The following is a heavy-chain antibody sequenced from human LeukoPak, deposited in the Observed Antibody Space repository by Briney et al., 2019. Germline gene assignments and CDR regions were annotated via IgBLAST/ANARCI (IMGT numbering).Heavy chain of an antibody. Sequence: SETLSLTCAVSGGSISSSNWWSWVRQPPGKGLEWIGEIYHSGSTNYNPSLKSRVTISVDKSKNQFSLKLSSVTAADTAVYYCAREGDCSGGSCSVFDYWGQGTLVTVSS. D-gene: IGHD2-15*01. CDR3: AREGDCSGGSCSVFDY. V-gene: IGHV4-4*02. CDR2: IYHSGST. J-gene: IGHJ4*02. CDR1: GGSISSSNW.